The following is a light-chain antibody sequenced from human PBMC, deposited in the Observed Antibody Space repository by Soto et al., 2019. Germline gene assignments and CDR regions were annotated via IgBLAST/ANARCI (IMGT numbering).Light chain of an antibody. CDR1: QNVDIY. CDR2: DAS. J-gene: IGKJ5*01. CDR3: HQRRNWPPLT. V-gene: IGKV3-11*01. Sequence: ETVLTQSPATLSLSPGERATLSCRASQNVDIYLAWYQQKPGQAPRLLIYDASNRAPGVPPRFSGSGSGTGFTRPISSLAPADFALSYCHQRRNWPPLTFGQGTRLEIK.